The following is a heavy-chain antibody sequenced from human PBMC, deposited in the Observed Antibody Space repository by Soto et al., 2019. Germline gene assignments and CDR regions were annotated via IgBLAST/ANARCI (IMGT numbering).Heavy chain of an antibody. CDR2: IRSKTNNYAT. V-gene: IGHV3-73*01. J-gene: IGHJ4*02. CDR1: GFTFSGSA. Sequence: GGSLRLSCAASGFTFSGSAIQWVRQASGKGLEWVGRIRSKTNNYATAYAASVQGRFTISRDDSTNTAYLQMNSLKTEDTAVYYCTRHLVDYWGQGTLVTAS. CDR3: TRHLVDY.